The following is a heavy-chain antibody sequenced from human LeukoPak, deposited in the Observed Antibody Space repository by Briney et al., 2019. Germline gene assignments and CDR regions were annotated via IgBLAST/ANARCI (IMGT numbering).Heavy chain of an antibody. D-gene: IGHD2-2*03. J-gene: IGHJ4*02. V-gene: IGHV5-51*01. CDR3: ARPPSRGYSSSFEY. CDR1: GYSFATYW. CDR2: IYPDESNI. Sequence: GESLKISCKGSGYSFATYWIAWVRQMPGKGLEWMGIIYPDESNIRYSPSFQGQVTISADKSVSTAYLQWSSLNASDTAIYYCARPPSRGYSSSFEYWGQGTLVTVSS.